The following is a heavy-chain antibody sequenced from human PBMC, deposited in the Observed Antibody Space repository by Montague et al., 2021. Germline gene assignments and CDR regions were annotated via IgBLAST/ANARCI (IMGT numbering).Heavy chain of an antibody. D-gene: IGHD3-9*01. Sequence: SETLSLTCAVYGGSFNAYYWSWIRQYPGKGLEWIGEIHHRGSIYYDPTTDYNPSLQSRVTIAVDASKNQFSLRLRSVTAADTAVYYCARHSVGFEGYYNGLDVWGRGTPVIVSS. V-gene: IGHV4-34*01. CDR2: IHHRGSIYYDPTT. CDR3: ARHSVGFEGYYNGLDV. CDR1: GGSFNAYY. J-gene: IGHJ6*02.